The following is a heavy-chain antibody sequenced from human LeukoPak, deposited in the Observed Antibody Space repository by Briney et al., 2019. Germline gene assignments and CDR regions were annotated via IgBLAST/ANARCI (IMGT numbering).Heavy chain of an antibody. J-gene: IGHJ4*02. D-gene: IGHD6-19*01. V-gene: IGHV4-61*05. CDR1: GGSISSSSYY. CDR2: INYSGSA. CDR3: ARGIFSSGWYYYFDY. Sequence: SETLSLTCTVSGGSISSSSYYWGWIRQSPGKGLEWIGYINYSGSANYNPSLKSRVTISVDTSRKQFSLKLSSVTAADTAVYYCARGIFSSGWYYYFDYWGQGTPVTVSS.